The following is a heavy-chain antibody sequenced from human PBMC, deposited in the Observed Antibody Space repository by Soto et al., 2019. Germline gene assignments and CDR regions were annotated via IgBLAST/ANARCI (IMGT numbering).Heavy chain of an antibody. D-gene: IGHD2-2*01. CDR3: AAARAYCSSDDSGFHYGMCV. V-gene: IGHV3-9*01. CDR1: GFTLGAYG. CDR2: LSWNGVTI. J-gene: IGHJ6*02. Sequence: EVQLVESGGGLVQPGRSLRLSCAASGFTLGAYGMHWVRQVPGKGLQWVSGLSWNGVTIGYAASVKGRFAISRDHAKKSRYLHMNGVRPDDTALYYCAAARAYCSSDDSGFHYGMCVWGLGTTVTVS.